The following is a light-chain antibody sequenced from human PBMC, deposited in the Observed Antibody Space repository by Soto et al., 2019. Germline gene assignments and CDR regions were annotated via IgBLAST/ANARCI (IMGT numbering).Light chain of an antibody. J-gene: IGKJ1*01. V-gene: IGKV4-1*01. CDR3: QQFHTIPWT. CDR1: QTVLNSSNNKTY. Sequence: DIVMTQSPDSLAVSLGERATLDCKSSQTVLNSSNNKTYLAWYRQRPGQPPTLLINWASTRQSGVPARFRGSGSGTEFTLTITDLQAEGLAVYYCQQFHTIPWTFGQGTKVDIK. CDR2: WAS.